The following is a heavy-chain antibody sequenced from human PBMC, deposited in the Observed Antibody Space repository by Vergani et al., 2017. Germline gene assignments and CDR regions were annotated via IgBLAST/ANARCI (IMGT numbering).Heavy chain of an antibody. Sequence: QITLRESGPTLVKPTQTLTLTCTSSGFSLTTGGEGVGWIRQPPGRALEWLAFVYWNDAERYSPSLKSRVTITKDTSKSEVILTMATMDPVDTATYYCVHRLGYFDWDGAFDVWGPGTMVTVSS. CDR1: GFSLTTGGEG. CDR2: VYWNDAE. CDR3: VHRLGYFDWDGAFDV. J-gene: IGHJ3*01. D-gene: IGHD3-9*01. V-gene: IGHV2-5*01.